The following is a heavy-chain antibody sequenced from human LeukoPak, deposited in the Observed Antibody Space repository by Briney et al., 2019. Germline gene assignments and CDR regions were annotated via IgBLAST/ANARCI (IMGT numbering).Heavy chain of an antibody. Sequence: GGSLRLSCAASGFTFTSYVMNWVRQPPGTGLEWISYIGTRGTTMYYADSVKGRFTISRDNAKNSLYLQMNSLRDEDTAIYYCARGRGSSWGQGTLVTVSS. D-gene: IGHD2-21*01. J-gene: IGHJ5*02. V-gene: IGHV3-48*02. CDR3: ARGRGSS. CDR1: GFTFTSYV. CDR2: IGTRGTTM.